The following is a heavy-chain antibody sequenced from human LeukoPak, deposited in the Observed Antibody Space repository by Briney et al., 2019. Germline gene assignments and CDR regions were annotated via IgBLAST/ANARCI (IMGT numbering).Heavy chain of an antibody. Sequence: GGSLRLSCAASGFTFRHYAVHWVRQAPGRGLEWVAVLSFDGAQKYYAESVKGRFTISKDNSNNTLFLQMDSLRLEDTALYYCVRARAGGLDYWGQGTLVTVSS. J-gene: IGHJ4*02. CDR1: GFTFRHYA. V-gene: IGHV3-30*04. CDR2: LSFDGAQK. D-gene: IGHD3-16*01. CDR3: VRARAGGLDY.